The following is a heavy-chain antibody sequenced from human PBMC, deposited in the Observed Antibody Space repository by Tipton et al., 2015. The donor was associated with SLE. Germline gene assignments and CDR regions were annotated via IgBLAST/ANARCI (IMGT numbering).Heavy chain of an antibody. J-gene: IGHJ6*02. V-gene: IGHV4-34*01. D-gene: IGHD6-13*01. Sequence: TLSLTCAVYGGSFSGYYWTWIRQPPGKGLEWIGEISHSGSTNYNPSLKSRVPISVDTPKNQFSLRLNSVTAADTGVYYCARDGGQRVISGTYDFYYYGLDVWGQGTTVTVSS. CDR2: ISHSGST. CDR3: ARDGGQRVISGTYDFYYYGLDV. CDR1: GGSFSGYY.